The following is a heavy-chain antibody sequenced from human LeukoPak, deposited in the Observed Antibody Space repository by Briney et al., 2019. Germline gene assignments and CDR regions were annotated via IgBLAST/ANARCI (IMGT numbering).Heavy chain of an antibody. D-gene: IGHD3-22*01. Sequence: GGSLRLSCAASGFTFSDYYMTWIRQAPGKGLEWLAFISGSGDSLYYADSVEGRFTISRDNAKGSLYLQMNDLRAEDTAVYYCARHYYDSSGYDAFDIWGQGTMVTVSS. CDR1: GFTFSDYY. CDR2: ISGSGDSL. J-gene: IGHJ3*02. CDR3: ARHYYDSSGYDAFDI. V-gene: IGHV3-11*01.